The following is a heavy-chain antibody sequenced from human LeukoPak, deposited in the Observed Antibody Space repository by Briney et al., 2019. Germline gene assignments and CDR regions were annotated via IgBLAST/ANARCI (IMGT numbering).Heavy chain of an antibody. J-gene: IGHJ4*02. D-gene: IGHD6-19*01. CDR3: AKASGWSNYFDY. Sequence: SVKVSSKASGGTFSSYAISWVRQAPGQGLEWMGGIIPIFGTANYAQKFQGRVTITADESTSTAYMELSSLRSEDTAVYYCAKASGWSNYFDYWGQGTLVTVSS. V-gene: IGHV1-69*01. CDR1: GGTFSSYA. CDR2: IIPIFGTA.